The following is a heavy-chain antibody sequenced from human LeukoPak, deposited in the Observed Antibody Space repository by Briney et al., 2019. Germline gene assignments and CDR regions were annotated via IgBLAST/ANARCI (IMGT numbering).Heavy chain of an antibody. V-gene: IGHV3-9*01. CDR2: ISWNSGSI. J-gene: IGHJ4*02. D-gene: IGHD6-19*01. CDR3: AKDKYSSGWYGYFDY. Sequence: PGGSLRLSCAASGFTFDDYAMPWVRQAPGKGLEWVSGISWNSGSIGYADSVKGRFTISRDNAKNSLYLQVNSLRAEDTALYYCAKDKYSSGWYGYFDYWGQGTLVTVSS. CDR1: GFTFDDYA.